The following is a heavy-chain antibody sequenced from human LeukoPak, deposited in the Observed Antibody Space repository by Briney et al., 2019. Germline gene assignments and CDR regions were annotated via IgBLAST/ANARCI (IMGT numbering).Heavy chain of an antibody. CDR1: GGSISSGGYS. D-gene: IGHD2-8*01. V-gene: IGHV4-30-2*01. CDR3: ARDRTKNWFDP. Sequence: SQTLSLTCAVSGGSISSGGYSWSWIRQPPGKGPEWIGYIYHSGSTYYNPSLKNRVTISVDRSKNQFSLKLSSVTAADTAVYYCARDRTKNWFDPWGQGTLVTVSS. J-gene: IGHJ5*02. CDR2: IYHSGST.